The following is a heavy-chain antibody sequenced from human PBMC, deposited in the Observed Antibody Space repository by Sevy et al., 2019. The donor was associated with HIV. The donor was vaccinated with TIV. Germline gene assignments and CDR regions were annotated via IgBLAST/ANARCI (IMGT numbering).Heavy chain of an antibody. CDR2: ISTYNGKT. CDR1: GYTFTSYG. Sequence: ASVKVSCKASGYTFTSYGITWVRQAPGQGLEWIGWISTYNGKTSYGQKLQGRVTMTTEISTSTAYMELRGLTSDDTAVYYCARDRSGGYAPPEYWGQGTLVTVSS. V-gene: IGHV1-18*04. D-gene: IGHD1-26*01. CDR3: ARDRSGGYAPPEY. J-gene: IGHJ4*02.